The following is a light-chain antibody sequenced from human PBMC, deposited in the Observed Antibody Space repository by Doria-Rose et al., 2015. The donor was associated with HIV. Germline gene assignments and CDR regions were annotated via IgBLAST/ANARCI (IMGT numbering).Light chain of an antibody. J-gene: IGKJ1*01. CDR1: QSFSSTY. Sequence: TQSPGTLSLSPWERATLSCRASQSFSSTYLAWYQQKPGQAPSLLIYDGSTRATGIPDGFSASGSETDFTLTINRLEPEDFALYYCHQYGTSWTFGQGTKVEI. CDR2: DGS. V-gene: IGKV3-20*01. CDR3: HQYGTSWT.